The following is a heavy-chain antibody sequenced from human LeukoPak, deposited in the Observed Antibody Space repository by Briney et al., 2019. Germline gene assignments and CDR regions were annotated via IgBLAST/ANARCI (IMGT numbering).Heavy chain of an antibody. CDR2: ISSSSSYI. J-gene: IGHJ4*02. V-gene: IGHV3-21*01. CDR1: GFTFSSYS. CDR3: ARGPLPRNYLDY. D-gene: IGHD7-27*01. Sequence: GGSLRLSCAASGFTFSSYSMNWVRQAPGKGLEWVSSISSSSSYIYYADSVKGRFTISRDNAKNSLYLQMNSLRAEDTAVYYCARGPLPRNYLDYWGQGTLVTVSS.